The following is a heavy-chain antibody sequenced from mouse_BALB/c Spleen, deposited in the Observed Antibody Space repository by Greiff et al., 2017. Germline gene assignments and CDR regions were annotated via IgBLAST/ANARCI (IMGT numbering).Heavy chain of an antibody. V-gene: IGHV1-80*01. Sequence: QVQLQQSGAELVRPGSSVKISCTASGYAFSSYWMNWVKQRPGQGLEWIGQIYPGDGDTNYNGKFKGKATLTADKSSSTAYMQLSSLTSEDSAVYFCARSLIYYDYDVGYWGQGTTLTVSA. D-gene: IGHD2-4*01. J-gene: IGHJ2*01. CDR2: IYPGDGDT. CDR3: ARSLIYYDYDVGY. CDR1: GYAFSSYW.